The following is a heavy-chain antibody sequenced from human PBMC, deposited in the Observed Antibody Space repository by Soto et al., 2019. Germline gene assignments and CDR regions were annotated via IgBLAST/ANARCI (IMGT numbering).Heavy chain of an antibody. CDR1: SGSISSSNW. Sequence: QVQLQESGPGLVKPSGTLSLTCTVSSGSISSSNWWSWVRQPPGKGLEWIGEIYHSGSTNYNPSLKSRVTISVDKSKNHFSLKLSSVTAADTAVYYCARGSGSSWRRYYYYYMDVWGKGTTVTVSS. V-gene: IGHV4-4*02. J-gene: IGHJ6*03. D-gene: IGHD6-13*01. CDR2: IYHSGST. CDR3: ARGSGSSWRRYYYYYMDV.